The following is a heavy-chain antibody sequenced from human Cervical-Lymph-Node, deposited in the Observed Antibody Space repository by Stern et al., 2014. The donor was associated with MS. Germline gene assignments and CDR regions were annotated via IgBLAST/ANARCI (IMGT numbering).Heavy chain of an antibody. CDR2: ISGSGGSI. V-gene: IGHV3-23*04. Sequence: EMQLVESGGDLVQPGGSLRLSCAASGFTFNKYAMNWVRQAPGKGLEWVSTISGSGGSIYSADSVKGRFTISRDNSENTLYLQMHSLRAEDTAIYYCAKQCFDSSGYSYYYGMDVWGQGTTVTVSS. CDR1: GFTFNKYA. CDR3: AKQCFDSSGYSYYYGMDV. J-gene: IGHJ6*02. D-gene: IGHD3-22*01.